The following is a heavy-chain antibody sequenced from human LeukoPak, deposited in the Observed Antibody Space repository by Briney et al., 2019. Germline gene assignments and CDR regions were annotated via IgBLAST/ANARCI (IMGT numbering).Heavy chain of an antibody. Sequence: PSETLSLTCTVSGGSLDGTTGHWGWIRQPPGKGLEWIGRVFYRGSPYYNPSLNSRLTISVDTSKSQFSLDLTSVTAADTAVYYCATGPNYYDSSGHSSGVYFDYWGQGTLVTVSS. D-gene: IGHD3-22*01. CDR3: ATGPNYYDSSGHSSGVYFDY. V-gene: IGHV4-39*07. CDR2: VFYRGSP. CDR1: GGSLDGTTGH. J-gene: IGHJ4*02.